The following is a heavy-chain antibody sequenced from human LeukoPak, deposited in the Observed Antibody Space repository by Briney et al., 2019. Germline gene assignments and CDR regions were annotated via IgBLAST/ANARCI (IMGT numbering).Heavy chain of an antibody. V-gene: IGHV4-59*01. J-gene: IGHJ4*02. Sequence: SETLSLTCTVSGGSISSYYWGWIRQPPGKGLEWIGYIYYSGSTNYNPSLKSRVTISVDTSKNQFSLKLSSVTAADTAVYYCARAEPHNWGFHYWGQGTLVTVSS. CDR2: IYYSGST. CDR3: ARAEPHNWGFHY. D-gene: IGHD7-27*01. CDR1: GGSISSYY.